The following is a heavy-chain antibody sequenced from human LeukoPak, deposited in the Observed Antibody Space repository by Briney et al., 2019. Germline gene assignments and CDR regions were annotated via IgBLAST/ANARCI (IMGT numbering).Heavy chain of an antibody. Sequence: GGSLRLSCAASGFTFSSYSMNWVRQAPGKGLEWVSSISSSSSYIYYADSVKGRFTISRDNAKNSLYLQMNSLRAEDTAVYYCARAGYSYGSGNDYWGQGTLVTVSS. V-gene: IGHV3-21*01. J-gene: IGHJ4*02. CDR2: ISSSSSYI. CDR3: ARAGYSYGSGNDY. D-gene: IGHD5-18*01. CDR1: GFTFSSYS.